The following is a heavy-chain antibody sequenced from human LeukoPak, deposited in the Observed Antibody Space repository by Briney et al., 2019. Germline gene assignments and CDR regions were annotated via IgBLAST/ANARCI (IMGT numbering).Heavy chain of an antibody. CDR2: IYYSGST. Sequence: SETLSLTCTVSGGSISSYYWSWIRQPPGKGLEWIAYIYYSGSTSYNPSLKSRVTISVDTSKNQFSLKLSSVTAADTAVYYGASDYGDGFDIWGQGTMVTVSS. J-gene: IGHJ3*02. CDR3: ASDYGDGFDI. V-gene: IGHV4-59*08. D-gene: IGHD4-17*01. CDR1: GGSISSYY.